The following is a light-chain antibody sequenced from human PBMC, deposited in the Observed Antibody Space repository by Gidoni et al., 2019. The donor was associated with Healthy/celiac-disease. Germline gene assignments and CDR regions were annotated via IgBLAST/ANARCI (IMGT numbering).Light chain of an antibody. CDR2: RNN. V-gene: IGLV1-47*01. Sequence: QSVLTQPPSASATPGQRVTISCSGSSSNIGSNYVYWYQQLPGTAPKLLIYRNNQRPSGVPDRFSGSKSGTSASLAISGLRSEDEADYYCAAWDDSLRKVFGGGTKLTVL. CDR1: SSNIGSNY. J-gene: IGLJ3*02. CDR3: AAWDDSLRKV.